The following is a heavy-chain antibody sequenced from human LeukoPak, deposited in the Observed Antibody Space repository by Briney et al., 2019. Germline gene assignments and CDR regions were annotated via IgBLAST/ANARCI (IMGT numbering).Heavy chain of an antibody. CDR3: ERLARDVYNYDDCDI. D-gene: IGHD5-24*01. CDR2: NCYRGNT. V-gene: IGHV4-59*08. Sequence: TEPLFLNCTVSSGYIITSYWSWPRQPPCKALEWIDYNCYRGNTNYNPPLQSRVSISLDTSKNQFSLKLTSVTAADTAVYYCERLARDVYNYDDCDIWGQGTMATVFS. CDR1: SGYIITSY. J-gene: IGHJ3*02.